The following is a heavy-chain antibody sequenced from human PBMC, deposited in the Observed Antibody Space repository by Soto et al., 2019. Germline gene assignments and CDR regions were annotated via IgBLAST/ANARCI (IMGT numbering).Heavy chain of an antibody. CDR1: SGSIFTTNW. Sequence: VQLQESGPGLVKPSGTLSLTCAASSGSIFTTNWWSWVRQSPGRGLQWIGDIYHSGSPKYNPSLKSRVSISIDTSKDRFFLNLTSVTAADTAVYYCARKPDVATAKVGGGYVFDVWGQGTMVTVSS. CDR2: IYHSGSP. V-gene: IGHV4-4*02. J-gene: IGHJ3*01. D-gene: IGHD3-16*01. CDR3: ARKPDVATAKVGGGYVFDV.